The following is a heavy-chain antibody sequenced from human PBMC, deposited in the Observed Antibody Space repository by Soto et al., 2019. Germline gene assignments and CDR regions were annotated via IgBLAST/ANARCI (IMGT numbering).Heavy chain of an antibody. J-gene: IGHJ6*02. CDR3: ARRWGVAGTKRGFYYYGMDV. V-gene: IGHV1-69*01. Sequence: QVQLVQSGAEVKKPGSSVKVSCKASGGTFSSYAISWVRQAPGQGLEWMGGIIPIFGTANYAQKFQGRVTITADESTSTAYMELSSMRSEDTAVYYCARRWGVAGTKRGFYYYGMDVWCQGTTVTVSS. CDR1: GGTFSSYA. D-gene: IGHD6-19*01. CDR2: IIPIFGTA.